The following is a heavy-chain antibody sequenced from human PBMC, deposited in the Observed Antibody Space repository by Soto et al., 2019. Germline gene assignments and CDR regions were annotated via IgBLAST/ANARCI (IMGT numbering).Heavy chain of an antibody. Sequence: GGSLRLSCAASGFTFSSYGMHWVRQAPGKGLEWVAVISYDGSNKYYADSVKGRFTISRDNSKNTLYLQMNSLRAEDTAVYYCAKDGRYCSSTSCSDFDYWGQGTLVTVSS. D-gene: IGHD2-2*01. CDR2: ISYDGSNK. CDR1: GFTFSSYG. J-gene: IGHJ4*02. V-gene: IGHV3-30*18. CDR3: AKDGRYCSSTSCSDFDY.